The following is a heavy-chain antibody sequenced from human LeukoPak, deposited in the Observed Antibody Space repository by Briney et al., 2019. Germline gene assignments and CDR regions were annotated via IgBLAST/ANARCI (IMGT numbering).Heavy chain of an antibody. CDR2: IYYSGST. Sequence: PSETLSLTCTVSGGSTSSSSYYWGWIRQPPGKGLEWIGSIYYSGSTYYNPSLKSRVTISVDTSKNQFSLKLSSVTAADTAVYYCARAPPGNYYGSGSYHDAFDIWGQGTMVTVSS. CDR1: GGSTSSSSYY. V-gene: IGHV4-39*07. J-gene: IGHJ3*02. D-gene: IGHD3-10*01. CDR3: ARAPPGNYYGSGSYHDAFDI.